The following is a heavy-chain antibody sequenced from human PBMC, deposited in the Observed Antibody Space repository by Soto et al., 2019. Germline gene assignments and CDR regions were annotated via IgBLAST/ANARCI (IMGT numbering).Heavy chain of an antibody. Sequence: EVQLVESGGDSVQPGGSLRLSCAASGFTFSTYWMHWVRQAPGEGLVWVSRIKGDGSSTSSTDSVERRITIFKDNAKNPVYLHMNSLRDDDTAVYYCASGEFHNYYVDSWGQGTLVTVSS. V-gene: IGHV3-74*01. J-gene: IGHJ4*02. D-gene: IGHD3-10*01. CDR1: GFTFSTYW. CDR2: IKGDGSST. CDR3: ASGEFHNYYVDS.